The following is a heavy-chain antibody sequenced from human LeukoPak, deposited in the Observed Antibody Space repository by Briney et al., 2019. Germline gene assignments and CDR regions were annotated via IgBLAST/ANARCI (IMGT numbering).Heavy chain of an antibody. CDR2: INPSGGST. V-gene: IGHV1-46*01. D-gene: IGHD6-19*01. Sequence: GATVKVSCKASGYTFTSYGISWVRQAPGQGLEWMGIINPSGGSTSYAQKFQGRVTMTRDTSTSAVYMELSSLRSEDTAVYYCARDRKWLLPTYYFDYWGQGTLVTVSS. CDR3: ARDRKWLLPTYYFDY. CDR1: GYTFTSYG. J-gene: IGHJ4*02.